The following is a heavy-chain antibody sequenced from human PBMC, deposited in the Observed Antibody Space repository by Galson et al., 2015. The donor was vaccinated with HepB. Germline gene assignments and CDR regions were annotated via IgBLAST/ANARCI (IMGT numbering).Heavy chain of an antibody. CDR1: GYTGYTFSSYS. CDR2: ISPYNRDT. D-gene: IGHD2-15*01. Sequence: PVKVSCKASGYTGYTFSSYSLTWVRQAPGQGLEWMGWISPYNRDTNYARKFQGRVTMTTDTFTSTAYMELRSLRSDDTAVYYCARGAFVGVVGCIQNNCFDPWGQGTLVTVSS. V-gene: IGHV1-18*01. J-gene: IGHJ5*02. CDR3: ARGAFVGVVGCIQNNCFDP.